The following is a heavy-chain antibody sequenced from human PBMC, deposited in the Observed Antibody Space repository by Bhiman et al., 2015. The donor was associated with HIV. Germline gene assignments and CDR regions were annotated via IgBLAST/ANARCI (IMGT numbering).Heavy chain of an antibody. V-gene: IGHV3-53*02. CDR3: AKLSNNYGRSSYFDS. J-gene: IGHJ4*02. CDR1: AFTVSSKY. D-gene: IGHD5-24*01. Sequence: EVQLVETGGGLIQPGGSLRLSCAASAFTVSSKYMSWVRQAPGKGLEWVSVIYSGGSTYYADSVKGRFTISRDNSKNTLYLQMNSLRGEDTAVYHCAKLSNNYGRSSYFDSWGQGTLVTVSS. CDR2: IYSGGST.